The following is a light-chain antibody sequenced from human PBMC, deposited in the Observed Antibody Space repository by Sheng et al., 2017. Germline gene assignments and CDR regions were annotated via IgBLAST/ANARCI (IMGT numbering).Light chain of an antibody. J-gene: IGKJ2*01. V-gene: IGKV4-1*01. CDR1: QSVLYSSNSKNY. CDR2: WAS. Sequence: DIVMTQSPDSLAVSLGERATINCKSSQSVLYSSNSKNYLAWYQQKPGQPPKLLIYWASTRESGVPDRFSGSGSGTDFTLTIRSLQAEDVAVYYCQQHYSAPYTFGQGTKLEI. CDR3: QQHYSAPYT.